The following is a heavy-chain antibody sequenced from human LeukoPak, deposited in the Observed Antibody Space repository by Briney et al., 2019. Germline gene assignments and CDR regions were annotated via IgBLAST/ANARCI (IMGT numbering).Heavy chain of an antibody. D-gene: IGHD3-22*01. CDR1: GYTFTSYA. CDR3: ARDSGGYYYDSSGYPYDDY. J-gene: IGHJ4*02. CDR2: INAGNGNT. Sequence: ASVKVSCKASGYTFTSYAMHWVRQAPGQRLEWMGWINAGNGNTKYSQKFQGRVTITADESTSTAYMELSSLRSEDTAVYYCARDSGGYYYDSSGYPYDDYWGQGTLVTVSS. V-gene: IGHV1-3*01.